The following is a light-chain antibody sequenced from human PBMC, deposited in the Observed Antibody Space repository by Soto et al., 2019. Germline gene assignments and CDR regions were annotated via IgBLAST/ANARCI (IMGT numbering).Light chain of an antibody. Sequence: EIVLTQSPATLSLSPGERATLSCRASQSISSSYLAWYQQKPGQAPRLLVYGSSSMATGTPGRFSGSGSGTDFTLTISRLEPEDFAVYYCQQYGSSRFTFGPGTKVEIK. CDR2: GSS. CDR1: QSISSSY. J-gene: IGKJ3*01. V-gene: IGKV3-20*01. CDR3: QQYGSSRFT.